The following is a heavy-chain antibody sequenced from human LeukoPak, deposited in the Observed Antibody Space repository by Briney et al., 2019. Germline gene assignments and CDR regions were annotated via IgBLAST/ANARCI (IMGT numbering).Heavy chain of an antibody. V-gene: IGHV3-48*01. D-gene: IGHD4-11*01. CDR1: GFTFSTYS. CDR2: ISGGSSNT. CDR3: ARDDTVTAHFDY. Sequence: GGSLRLSCAASGFTFSTYSTNWVRQAPGKGLEWVSYISGGSSNTFYADSVKGRFTISRDNAKNSLYLQMNSLRAEDTAVYYCARDDTVTAHFDYWGQGTLVTVSS. J-gene: IGHJ4*02.